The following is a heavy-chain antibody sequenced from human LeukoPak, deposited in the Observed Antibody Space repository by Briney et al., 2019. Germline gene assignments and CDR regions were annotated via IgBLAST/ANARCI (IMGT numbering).Heavy chain of an antibody. Sequence: SETLSLTCGVYGGSFSAYYWSWIRQPPGKGLEWIGEIYHSGSTNYNPSLKSRVTISVDTSKNQFSLKLSSVTAADTAVYYRARPIAGAGMHAFDIWGQGTMVTVSS. CDR1: GGSFSAYY. V-gene: IGHV4-34*01. D-gene: IGHD6-13*01. CDR3: ARPIAGAGMHAFDI. CDR2: IYHSGST. J-gene: IGHJ3*02.